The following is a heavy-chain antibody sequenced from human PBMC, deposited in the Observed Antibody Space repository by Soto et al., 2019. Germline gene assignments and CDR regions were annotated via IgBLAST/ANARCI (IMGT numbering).Heavy chain of an antibody. V-gene: IGHV4-39*01. CDR3: ARAFTVTNPTYYFDY. CDR2: IYYSGST. Sequence: SETLSLTCTVSGGSISSSSYYWGWIRQPPGKGLEWIGSIYYSGSTYYNPSLKSRVTISVDTSKNQFSLKLSSVTAADTAVYYCARAFTVTNPTYYFDYWGQGTLVTVSS. D-gene: IGHD4-17*01. CDR1: GGSISSSSYY. J-gene: IGHJ4*02.